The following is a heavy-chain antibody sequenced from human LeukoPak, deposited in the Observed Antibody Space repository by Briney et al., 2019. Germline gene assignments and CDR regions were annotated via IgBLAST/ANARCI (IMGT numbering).Heavy chain of an antibody. CDR1: GFTFDDYA. Sequence: GGSLRLSCAASGFTFDDYAMHWVRQAPGKGLEWVSGISWNSGSIGYADSVKGRFTISRDNAKNSLYLQMNSLRAEDTALYYCAKDLDYYDSSGPGNYWGQGTLVTVSS. V-gene: IGHV3-9*01. D-gene: IGHD3-22*01. CDR3: AKDLDYYDSSGPGNY. CDR2: ISWNSGSI. J-gene: IGHJ4*02.